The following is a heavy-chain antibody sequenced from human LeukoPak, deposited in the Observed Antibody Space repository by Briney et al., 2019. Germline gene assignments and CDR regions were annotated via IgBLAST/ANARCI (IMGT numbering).Heavy chain of an antibody. J-gene: IGHJ4*02. CDR2: IWFDGSQE. V-gene: IGHV3-33*01. CDR3: AGLYGVYLIDY. CDR1: ASDFGRHG. Sequence: GRSLRLSCAASASDFGRHGMHWVRQAPGKGLEWVALIWFDGSQEYYADSVRGRFTVSRDNSNNMVYLQMNSLRDEDTGFYYCAGLYGVYLIDYWGQGTLVTVSS. D-gene: IGHD4-17*01.